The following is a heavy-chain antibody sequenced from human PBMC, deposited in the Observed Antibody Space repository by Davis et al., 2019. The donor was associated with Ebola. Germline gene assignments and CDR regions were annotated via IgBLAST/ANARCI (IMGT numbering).Heavy chain of an antibody. CDR1: GYSFTSYW. V-gene: IGHV5-51*01. Sequence: KVSCKGSGYSFTSYWIGWVRQMPGKGLEWMGIIYPGDSDTRYSPSFQGQVTISADTSISTAYLQWSSLKASGTAMYYCARVGYYDSSGYYDGFDYWGQGTLVTVSS. D-gene: IGHD3-22*01. J-gene: IGHJ4*02. CDR3: ARVGYYDSSGYYDGFDY. CDR2: IYPGDSDT.